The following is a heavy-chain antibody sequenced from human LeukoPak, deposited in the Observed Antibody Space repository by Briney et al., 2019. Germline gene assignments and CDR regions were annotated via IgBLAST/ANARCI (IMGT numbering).Heavy chain of an antibody. CDR2: VFHTENT. CDR3: AKLVYSIDGSGHNWFDP. Sequence: TSETLSLTCTVSGYSLRSGYYWGWIRQPPGKGLEWIGSVFHTENTYLNPSLKSRVTFSVDTSKNQFSLKLSSVTAADTAVYYCAKLVYSIDGSGHNWFDPWGQGALVTVSS. D-gene: IGHD2-15*01. CDR1: GYSLRSGYY. J-gene: IGHJ5*02. V-gene: IGHV4-38-2*02.